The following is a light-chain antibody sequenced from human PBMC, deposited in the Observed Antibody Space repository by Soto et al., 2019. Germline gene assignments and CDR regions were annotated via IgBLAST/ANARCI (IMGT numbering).Light chain of an antibody. CDR3: ISYTSSGTYV. Sequence: QSVLTQPASVSGSPGQSITISCNGNSSDVGGYKYVAWYQQHPGKAPKLMIYVVSNLPSGVSNRYTGSKSGKTAYMNKNSLLFVDEAVYYFISYTSSGTYVFASGSTATVL. V-gene: IGLV2-14*01. CDR2: VVS. CDR1: SSDVGGYKY. J-gene: IGLJ1*01.